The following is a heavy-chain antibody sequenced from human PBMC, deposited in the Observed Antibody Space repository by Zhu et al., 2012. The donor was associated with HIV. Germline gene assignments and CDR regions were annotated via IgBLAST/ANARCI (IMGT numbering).Heavy chain of an antibody. V-gene: IGHV4-30-2*01. Sequence: QVQLQESGSGLVKPSQTLSLTCAASGGSISSGSFSWSWIRQPPGKGLDWVGYIYHTGNTFYNPSLKSRVTLSVDRSKNHSSLKLTSVTAADTAVYYCARGVDGMDVWGQGTTVTVSS. CDR1: GGSISSGSFS. CDR2: IYHTGNT. CDR3: ARGVDGMDV. J-gene: IGHJ6*02.